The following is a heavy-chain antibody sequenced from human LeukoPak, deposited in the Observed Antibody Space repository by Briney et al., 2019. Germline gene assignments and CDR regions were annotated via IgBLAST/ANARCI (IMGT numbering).Heavy chain of an antibody. J-gene: IGHJ6*02. Sequence: SETLSLTCAVYGGSFSGYYWSWIRQPPGKGLEWIGEINHSGSTNYNPSLKGRVTISVDTSKNQFSLKLSSVTAADTAVYYCARGSAYDDYETTDYYYGMDVWGQGTTVTVCS. CDR1: GGSFSGYY. D-gene: IGHD4-17*01. V-gene: IGHV4-34*01. CDR3: ARGSAYDDYETTDYYYGMDV. CDR2: INHSGST.